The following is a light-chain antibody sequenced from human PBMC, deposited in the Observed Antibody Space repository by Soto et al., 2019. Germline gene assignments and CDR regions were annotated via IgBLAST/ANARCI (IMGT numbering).Light chain of an antibody. CDR2: AAS. J-gene: IGKJ1*01. CDR1: QSVSSYY. CDR3: QQCGSSPWT. V-gene: IGKV3-20*01. Sequence: EIVMTQSPDTLSVSPGERATLSCRASQSVSSYYLAWYQQKPGQAPRLLIYAASSRATGIPDRFSGGGSGTDFTLTISRLEPEDFAVYYCQQCGSSPWTFGQGTKVDIK.